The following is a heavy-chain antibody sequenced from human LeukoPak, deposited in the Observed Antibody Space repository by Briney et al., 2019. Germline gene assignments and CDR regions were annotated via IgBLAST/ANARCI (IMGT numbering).Heavy chain of an antibody. CDR1: GFTFSSYW. J-gene: IGHJ4*02. CDR3: ARSLWPEDY. D-gene: IGHD1-14*01. CDR2: IKQDGSEK. Sequence: PGGSLRLSCAASGFTFSSYWMSWVRQAPGKGLEWVANIKQDGSEKNYVDSVKGRFTISRDNAQNSLYLQMNSLRVDDTAVYYCARSLWPEDYWGQGTLVTVSS. V-gene: IGHV3-7*01.